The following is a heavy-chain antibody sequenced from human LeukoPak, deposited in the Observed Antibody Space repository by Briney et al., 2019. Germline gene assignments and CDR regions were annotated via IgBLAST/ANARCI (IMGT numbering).Heavy chain of an antibody. CDR3: AREMTYDIVVVPAAIGRNWFDP. V-gene: IGHV1-69*05. Sequence: SVKVSCKASGGTFSSYAISWVRQAPGQGLEWMGRIIPIFGTANYAQKFQGRVTITTDESTSTAYMELSSLRSEDTAVYYCAREMTYDIVVVPAAIGRNWFDPWGQGTLVTVSS. J-gene: IGHJ5*02. D-gene: IGHD2-2*01. CDR2: IIPIFGTA. CDR1: GGTFSSYA.